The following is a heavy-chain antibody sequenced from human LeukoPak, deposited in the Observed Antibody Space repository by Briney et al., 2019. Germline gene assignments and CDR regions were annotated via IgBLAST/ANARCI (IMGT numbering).Heavy chain of an antibody. D-gene: IGHD6-19*01. V-gene: IGHV3-23*01. CDR2: ISAGGGTT. CDR3: AKDSSGWSHIYMDV. J-gene: IGHJ6*03. CDR1: EFTFSSYA. Sequence: GGSLRLSCAASEFTFSSYAMTWVRKAPRAGLERVSGISAGGGTTYYADSVKGRFTISRDNSKKTVYLQMDSLRAEDTAIYYCAKDSSGWSHIYMDVWGKGTTVTVSS.